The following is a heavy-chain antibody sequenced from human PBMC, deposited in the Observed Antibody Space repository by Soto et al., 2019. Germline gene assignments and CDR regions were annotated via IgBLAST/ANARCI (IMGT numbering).Heavy chain of an antibody. J-gene: IGHJ6*02. V-gene: IGHV1-58*01. CDR2: IVVGSGNT. D-gene: IGHD1-7*01. Sequence: GASVKVSCKASGFTFTSSAVQWVRQARGQRLEWIGWIVVGSGNTNYAQKFQERVTITRDMSTSTAYMELSSLRSEDTAVYYCAAADPKTGTFYYYGMDVWGQGTTVTVSS. CDR3: AAADPKTGTFYYYGMDV. CDR1: GFTFTSSA.